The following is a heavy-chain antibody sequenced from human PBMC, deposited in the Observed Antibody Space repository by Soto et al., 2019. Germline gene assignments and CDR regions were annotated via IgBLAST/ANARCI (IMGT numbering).Heavy chain of an antibody. V-gene: IGHV1-8*01. CDR2: MSPNSGNS. Sequence: ASVQVSCKAPGYTFSTADINWVRQASGQGLEWMGWMSPNSGNSYSVEKFQGRVTMTRDTSLSTAYLELTSVTATDTAVYYCAIYQRGYSGGSQFDPWGQGTLVTFS. J-gene: IGHJ5*02. D-gene: IGHD5-12*01. CDR1: GYTFSTAD. CDR3: AIYQRGYSGGSQFDP.